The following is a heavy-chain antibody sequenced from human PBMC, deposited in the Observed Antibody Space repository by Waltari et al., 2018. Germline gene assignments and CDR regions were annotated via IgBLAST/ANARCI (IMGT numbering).Heavy chain of an antibody. J-gene: IGHJ5*02. Sequence: QVQLQESGPGLVKPSETLSLTCTVSGGSISSYYWSWIRQPAGKGLEWIGRIYTSGSTIYNPSLKSRVTMSVDTSKNQFSLKLSSVTAADTAVYYCARESYFRVWGSSSWFDPWGQGTLVTVSS. CDR1: GGSISSYY. V-gene: IGHV4-4*07. CDR2: IYTSGST. D-gene: IGHD6-6*01. CDR3: ARESYFRVWGSSSWFDP.